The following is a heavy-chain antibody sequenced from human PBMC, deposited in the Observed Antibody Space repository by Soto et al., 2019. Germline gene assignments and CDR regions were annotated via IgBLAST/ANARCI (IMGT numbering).Heavy chain of an antibody. CDR1: GGSFSGYY. Sequence: SETLSLTCAVYGGSFSGYYWSWIRQPPGKGLERIGEINHSGSTNYNPSLKSRVTISVDTSKNHFSLKLNSVTAADTAVYYCARDGSSGWGRRLHNHFDFWGQGTLVTVSS. V-gene: IGHV4-34*01. J-gene: IGHJ4*02. CDR3: ARDGSSGWGRRLHNHFDF. D-gene: IGHD6-19*01. CDR2: INHSGST.